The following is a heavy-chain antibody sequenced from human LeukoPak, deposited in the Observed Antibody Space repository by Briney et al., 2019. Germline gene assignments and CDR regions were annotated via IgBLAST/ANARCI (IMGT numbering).Heavy chain of an antibody. V-gene: IGHV3-64*02. J-gene: IGHJ3*02. D-gene: IGHD2-21*02. CDR3: ARELVVTHGVRALDI. Sequence: GGSLRLSCAASGFTFSSHMMHWVRQAPGKGLEYVSAISGRGDTTYYVDSVKGRFTISRDNSKNTMYLQMGSLGAEDMAVYYCARELVVTHGVRALDIWGQGTMVTVSS. CDR1: GFTFSSHM. CDR2: ISGRGDTT.